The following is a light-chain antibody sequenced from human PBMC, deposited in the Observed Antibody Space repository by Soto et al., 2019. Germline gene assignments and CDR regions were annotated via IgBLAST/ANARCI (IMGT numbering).Light chain of an antibody. CDR1: SSNIGSNT. CDR2: SNN. Sequence: QPVLTQPPSASGTPGQRVTISCSGSSSNIGSNTVNWYQQLPGTAPKLLIYSNNQRPSGVPDRFSGSKSGTSASLAISGRQSEDEADYYCAAWDDSLNGQVVFGGGTKLTVL. CDR3: AAWDDSLNGQVV. V-gene: IGLV1-44*01. J-gene: IGLJ2*01.